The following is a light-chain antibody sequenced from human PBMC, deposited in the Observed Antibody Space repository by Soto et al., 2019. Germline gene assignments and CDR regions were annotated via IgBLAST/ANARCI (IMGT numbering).Light chain of an antibody. CDR2: LAS. Sequence: EIVLTQSPGTLSLSPGERATLSCRASQSVSSDYLAWYQQTPGQAPRLLIYLASNKATGIPDRVSGSGSGTDFTLTISRLEPEDFAVYYCQQYGTSPITFGQGTRLEIK. CDR1: QSVSSDY. CDR3: QQYGTSPIT. V-gene: IGKV3-20*01. J-gene: IGKJ5*01.